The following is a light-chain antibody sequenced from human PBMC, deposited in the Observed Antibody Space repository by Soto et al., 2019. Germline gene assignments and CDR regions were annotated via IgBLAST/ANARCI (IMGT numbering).Light chain of an antibody. V-gene: IGLV2-8*01. J-gene: IGLJ1*01. CDR1: SSDVGGYNY. CDR2: EVS. Sequence: SVLTQPPSPSRAPGQAVTISCPGTSSDVGGYNYVSWYQQHPGKAPKLMIYEVSKRPSGVPDRFSGSKSGNTASLTVSGLQAEDEADYYCTSYAGSNNFFYVFGTGTKVTVL. CDR3: TSYAGSNNFFYV.